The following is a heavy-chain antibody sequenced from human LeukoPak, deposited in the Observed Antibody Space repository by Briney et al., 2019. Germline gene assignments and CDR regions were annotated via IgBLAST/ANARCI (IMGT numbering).Heavy chain of an antibody. CDR1: GFTFSNYW. CDR3: ARWRGAQSEFEY. CDR2: IDQDGSEK. Sequence: PGGSLRLSCAASGFTFSNYWMAWVRQAPGKGLEWVANIDQDGSEKESVDSVKGRFTISRDNAKNSLYLQMSNLRAGDTAVYYCARWRGAQSEFEYWGQGTLVTVSS. J-gene: IGHJ4*02. D-gene: IGHD3-3*01. V-gene: IGHV3-7*01.